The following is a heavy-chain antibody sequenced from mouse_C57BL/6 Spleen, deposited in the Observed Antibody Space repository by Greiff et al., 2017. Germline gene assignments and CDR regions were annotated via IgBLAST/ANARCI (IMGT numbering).Heavy chain of an antibody. J-gene: IGHJ1*03. Sequence: EVKLMESGAELVKPGASVKLSCTASGFNIKDYYMHWVKQRTEQGLEWIGRIDPEDGETKYDPKFQGKATITADTSSNTAYLQLSSLTSEDTAVYYCARMYGSSYGYFDVWGTGTTVTVSS. V-gene: IGHV14-2*01. CDR2: IDPEDGET. CDR1: GFNIKDYY. D-gene: IGHD1-1*01. CDR3: ARMYGSSYGYFDV.